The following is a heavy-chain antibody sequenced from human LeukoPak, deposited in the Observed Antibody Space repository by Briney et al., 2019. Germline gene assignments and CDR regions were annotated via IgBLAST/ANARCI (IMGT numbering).Heavy chain of an antibody. CDR1: GFTFSNYR. D-gene: IGHD6-6*01. CDR2: IKQDGSEK. CDR3: AREKAALMFGY. J-gene: IGHJ4*02. V-gene: IGHV3-7*01. Sequence: GGSLRLSCAASGFTFSNYRMSWVRQAPGKGLEWVANIKQDGSEKNYVDSVKGRFTISRDNAKNSLYLQMNSLRAEDTAMYYCAREKAALMFGYWGQGTLVTGSS.